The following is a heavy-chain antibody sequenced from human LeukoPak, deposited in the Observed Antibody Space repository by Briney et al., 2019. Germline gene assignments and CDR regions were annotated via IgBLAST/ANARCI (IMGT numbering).Heavy chain of an antibody. CDR1: GDFNRNYY. D-gene: IGHD3-3*01. CDR3: ARGRYYDFWSGSYTGGYYYMDV. CDR2: ISSSGRT. Sequence: SETLSLTCTVSGDFNRNYYWIWIRHPPGKGLELVGYISSSGRTNKSPSFKSRVSISVDASRKRYFLDLKSVTAADTAVYFCARGRYYDFWSGSYTGGYYYMDVWGKGTTVIVS. J-gene: IGHJ6*03. V-gene: IGHV4-59*01.